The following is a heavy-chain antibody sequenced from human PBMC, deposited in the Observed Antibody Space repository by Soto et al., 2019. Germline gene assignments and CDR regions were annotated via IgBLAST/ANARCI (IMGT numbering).Heavy chain of an antibody. V-gene: IGHV3-23*01. CDR2: ISGSGGST. J-gene: IGHJ3*02. Sequence: PGGSLRLSCAASGFTFSSYAMSWVRQAPGKGLEWVSAISGSGGSTYYADSVKGRFTISRDNSKNTLYLQMNSLRAEDTAVYYCAKDFYCSGGSCYSSHDAFDIWGPGTMVTVSS. CDR3: AKDFYCSGGSCYSSHDAFDI. CDR1: GFTFSSYA. D-gene: IGHD2-15*01.